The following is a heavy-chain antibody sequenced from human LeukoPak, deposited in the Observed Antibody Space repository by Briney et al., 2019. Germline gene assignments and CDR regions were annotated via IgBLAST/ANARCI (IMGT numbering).Heavy chain of an antibody. V-gene: IGHV3-74*01. Sequence: PGGSLRLSCGASGFTFSRYWMHWVRQAPGKGLVWVSRIKSDGSTNYADSVKGRFTISRDNAKNTVSLQMNSLRAEDTGVYYCARAPAEIGGYYPEYFRHWGQGTLVTVSS. CDR3: ARAPAEIGGYYPEYFRH. J-gene: IGHJ1*01. CDR1: GFTFSRYW. CDR2: IKSDGST. D-gene: IGHD3-22*01.